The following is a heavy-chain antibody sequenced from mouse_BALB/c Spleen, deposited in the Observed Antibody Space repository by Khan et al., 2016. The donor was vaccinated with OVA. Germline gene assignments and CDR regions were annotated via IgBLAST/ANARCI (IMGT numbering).Heavy chain of an antibody. J-gene: IGHJ3*01. CDR1: GYAFSNYL. CDR2: IYPGDGNT. Sequence: QVQLQQSGAELVRPGASVKISCKASGYAFSNYLMNWVKQGPGQGLEWIGQIYPGDGNTNHNGKFKDKTTLTADNSSLTAYMQLSSLTSEDSAVYLCARSGYDNFAYWGQGTLVTVSA. D-gene: IGHD2-14*01. CDR3: ARSGYDNFAY. V-gene: IGHV1-80*01.